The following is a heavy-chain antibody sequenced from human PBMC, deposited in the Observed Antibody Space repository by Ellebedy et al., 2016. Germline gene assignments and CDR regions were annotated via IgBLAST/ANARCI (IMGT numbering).Heavy chain of an antibody. J-gene: IGHJ4*02. CDR3: AKDLERGLEWSQSAFDY. CDR1: GFTFSHYA. V-gene: IGHV3-23*01. CDR2: ISGTADRT. D-gene: IGHD3-3*01. Sequence: GGSLRLSXATSGFTFSHYAMSWVRQAPGKGLDWISGISGTADRTDYADSVRGRFIISRDNSNNTLYLEMNSLGAEDTAMYYCAKDLERGLEWSQSAFDYWGQGTLVTVSS.